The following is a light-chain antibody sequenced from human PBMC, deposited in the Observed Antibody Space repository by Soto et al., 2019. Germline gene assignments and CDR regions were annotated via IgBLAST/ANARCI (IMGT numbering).Light chain of an antibody. CDR1: GSDVGGYDY. CDR3: SSYTSSSTYV. J-gene: IGLJ1*01. CDR2: EVT. Sequence: QSFLTQPASVSWSPGHSITISCTGTGSDVGGYDYVSWYQHHPGKGPTVMIYEVTNRPSGVSNRFSGSKSGNTASLTISGLLAEDEADYYCSSYTSSSTYVFGTGTKVTVL. V-gene: IGLV2-14*01.